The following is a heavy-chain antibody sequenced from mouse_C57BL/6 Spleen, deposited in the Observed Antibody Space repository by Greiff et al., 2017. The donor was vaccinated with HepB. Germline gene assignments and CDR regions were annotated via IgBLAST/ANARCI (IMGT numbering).Heavy chain of an antibody. J-gene: IGHJ4*01. Sequence: VQLQQSGAELAKPGASVKLSCKASGYTFTSYWMHWVKQRPGQGLEWIGYINPSSGYTKYNQKFKDKATLTADNSSSTAYMQLSSLTYEDAAVYYCANYSTTGVATGAMDYWGQGTSVTVSS. CDR1: GYTFTSYW. V-gene: IGHV1-7*01. CDR3: ANYSTTGVATGAMDY. CDR2: INPSSGYT. D-gene: IGHD1-1*01.